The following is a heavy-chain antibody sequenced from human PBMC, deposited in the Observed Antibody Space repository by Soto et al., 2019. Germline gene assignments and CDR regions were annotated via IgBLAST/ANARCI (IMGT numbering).Heavy chain of an antibody. J-gene: IGHJ4*02. CDR2: IYHSGST. CDR3: ARVSGYSYGRYFGY. V-gene: IGHV4-30-2*01. CDR1: GGSISSGGYS. D-gene: IGHD5-18*01. Sequence: PSETLSLTCAVSGGSISSGGYSWSWIRQPPGKGLEWIGYIYHSGSTYYNPSLKSRVTISVDRSKNQFSLKLSSVTATDTAVYYCARVSGYSYGRYFGYWGQGSLVTVYS.